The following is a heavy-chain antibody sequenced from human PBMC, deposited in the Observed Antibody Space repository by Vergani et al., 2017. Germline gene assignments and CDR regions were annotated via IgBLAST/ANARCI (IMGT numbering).Heavy chain of an antibody. D-gene: IGHD2-8*01. Sequence: QAQLQQWGAGLLKPSETLSLTCAIYGGSFNDYWWTWIRQPPGKGLEWIGEIRHDGITNYSPSLKNRVTISIDTSTHQFSLSLRSVTAADTAVYYCAREGYCTNGVCFTLFDVWGQGALVIVSS. V-gene: IGHV4-34*01. J-gene: IGHJ4*02. CDR3: AREGYCTNGVCFTLFDV. CDR2: IRHDGIT. CDR1: GGSFNDYW.